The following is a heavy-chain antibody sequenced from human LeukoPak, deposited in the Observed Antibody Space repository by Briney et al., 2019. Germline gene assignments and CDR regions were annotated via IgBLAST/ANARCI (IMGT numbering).Heavy chain of an antibody. J-gene: IGHJ4*02. Sequence: ASVKVSCKASGGTFSSYAISWVRQAPGQGLEWMGGIIPIFGTANYAQKFQGRVTITTDESTSTAYMELSSLRSEDTAVYYCARGGLGYCSSTSCHFGARFDYWGQGTLVTVSS. CDR3: ARGGLGYCSSTSCHFGARFDY. CDR1: GGTFSSYA. V-gene: IGHV1-69*05. D-gene: IGHD2-2*01. CDR2: IIPIFGTA.